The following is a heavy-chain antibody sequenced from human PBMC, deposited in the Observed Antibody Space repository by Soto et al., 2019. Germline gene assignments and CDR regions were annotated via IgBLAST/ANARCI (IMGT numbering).Heavy chain of an antibody. V-gene: IGHV3-7*03. CDR1: GQTFNRYW. Sequence: DVQLAESGGGLVQPGGSLRLSCVASGQTFNRYWMSWVRQAPGKGLEWVANIKQDGSEEYYVDSVKGRFTISRDNAKKSLSLQTNSLRAADTAMYYCVRTHFESWSFAFSGMDVRWQGTTVSVSS. CDR2: IKQDGSEE. D-gene: IGHD3-3*02. J-gene: IGHJ6*01. CDR3: VRTHFESWSFAFSGMDV.